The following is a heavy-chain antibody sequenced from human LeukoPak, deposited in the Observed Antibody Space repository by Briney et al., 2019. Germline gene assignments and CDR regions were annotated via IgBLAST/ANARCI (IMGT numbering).Heavy chain of an antibody. J-gene: IGHJ6*02. CDR2: FDSEDGET. Sequence: ASVKVSCKVSGYTLTELSMHWVRQAPGKGLEWMGGFDSEDGETIYAQKFQGRVTMTEDTSTDTAYMELSSLRSEDTAVYYCATALVVAAVDTYYYYGMDVWGQGTTVTVSS. V-gene: IGHV1-24*01. CDR1: GYTLTELS. CDR3: ATALVVAAVDTYYYYGMDV. D-gene: IGHD2-15*01.